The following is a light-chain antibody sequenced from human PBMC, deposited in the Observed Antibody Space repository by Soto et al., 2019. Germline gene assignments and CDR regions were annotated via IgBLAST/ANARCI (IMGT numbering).Light chain of an antibody. Sequence: EIVLTQSPGTLSLSPGERATLSCRASQSVSSSYLAWYQQKPGQAPRLLIYGASSRATVIPDRFSGSGSGTDFSLTISRLEPDDFAVYYCQQYGSSQTFGQGTKVEIK. CDR1: QSVSSSY. CDR2: GAS. V-gene: IGKV3-20*01. J-gene: IGKJ1*01. CDR3: QQYGSSQT.